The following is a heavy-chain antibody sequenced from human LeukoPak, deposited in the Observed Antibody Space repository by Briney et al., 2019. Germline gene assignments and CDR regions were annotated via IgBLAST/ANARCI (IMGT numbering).Heavy chain of an antibody. V-gene: IGHV4-31*03. D-gene: IGHD6-19*01. CDR3: ARVGVAGTFRHFDY. Sequence: SQTLSLTCTVSGGSISSGGYYWSWIRQHPGKGLEWIGYIYYSGSTYYNPSLKSRVTISVDTSKNQFSLKLSSVTAADTAVYYCARVGVAGTFRHFDYRGQGALVTVSS. J-gene: IGHJ4*02. CDR1: GGSISSGGYY. CDR2: IYYSGST.